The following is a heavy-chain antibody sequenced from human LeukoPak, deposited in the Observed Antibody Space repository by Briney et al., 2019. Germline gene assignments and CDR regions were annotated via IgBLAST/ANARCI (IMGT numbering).Heavy chain of an antibody. CDR1: GGSISSGGYY. CDR2: IYYSGST. CDR3: ASNGVPGWGAEYFQH. V-gene: IGHV4-31*03. D-gene: IGHD3-16*01. J-gene: IGHJ1*01. Sequence: PSQTLSLTCTISGGSISSGGYYWSSIRHHPGTGLDWIGYIYYSGSTYYNPSLTRRVTISVDTSKNQCSLKLSSVTAADTAVYYCASNGVPGWGAEYFQHWGQGTLVTVSS.